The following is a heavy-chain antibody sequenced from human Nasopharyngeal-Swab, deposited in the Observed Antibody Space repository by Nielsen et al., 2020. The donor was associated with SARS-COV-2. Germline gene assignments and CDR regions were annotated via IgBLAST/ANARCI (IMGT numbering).Heavy chain of an antibody. Sequence: WVRQAPGQGLEWMGWINTANGDTRYSQKFQDRVTISTDTSAISTDTSATTASMELSSLGSEDTAVYFCARDEDVWGQGTTVTVSS. CDR3: ARDEDV. V-gene: IGHV1-3*04. CDR2: INTANGDT. J-gene: IGHJ6*02.